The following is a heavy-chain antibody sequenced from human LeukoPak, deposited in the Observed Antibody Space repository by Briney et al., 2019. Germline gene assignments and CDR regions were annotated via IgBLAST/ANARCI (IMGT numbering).Heavy chain of an antibody. J-gene: IGHJ4*02. CDR1: GFTFDDYG. CDR3: ARGDSSGPTYYFNY. V-gene: IGHV3-20*04. Sequence: PGGSLRLSCAASGFTFDDYGMSWVRHAPGKGMEWVSGINWNGGSTGYADSVKGRFTISRDNAKNSLYLQMNSLRAEDTALYYCARGDSSGPTYYFNYWGQGTLVTVSS. CDR2: INWNGGST. D-gene: IGHD3-22*01.